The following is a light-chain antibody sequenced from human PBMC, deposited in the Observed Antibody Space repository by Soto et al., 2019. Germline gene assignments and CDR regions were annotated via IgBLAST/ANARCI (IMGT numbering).Light chain of an antibody. CDR2: EVS. V-gene: IGLV2-8*01. CDR3: AAWDDSLNGWV. CDR1: SSDVGGYNY. Sequence: QSALTQPPSASGSPGQSVTISCTGTSSDVGGYNYVSWYQQHPGKAPKLMIYEVSKRPSGVPDRFSGSKSGTSASLAINGLQPEDEAEYYCAAWDDSLNGWVFGGETNLTVL. J-gene: IGLJ3*02.